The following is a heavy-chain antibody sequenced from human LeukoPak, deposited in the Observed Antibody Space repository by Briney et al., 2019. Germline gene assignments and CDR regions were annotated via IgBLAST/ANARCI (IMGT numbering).Heavy chain of an antibody. V-gene: IGHV4-34*01. CDR2: INHRGST. CDR1: GESLSKYY. CDR3: ASSVGSTDY. J-gene: IGHJ4*02. Sequence: SETLSLTCAVYGESLSKYYWTWIRQSPGKGLESIGEINHRGSTNLNPSLKSRVTLSVDTSKHQFSLKLTSVTAADAAVYYCASSVGSTDYWGQGTLVTVSS. D-gene: IGHD1-26*01.